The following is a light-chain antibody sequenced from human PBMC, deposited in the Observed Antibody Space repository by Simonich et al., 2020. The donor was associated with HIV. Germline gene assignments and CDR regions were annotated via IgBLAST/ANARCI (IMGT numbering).Light chain of an antibody. J-gene: IGKJ1*01. CDR3: LQAITFPRT. CDR2: AAS. CDR1: QGISSW. Sequence: DIQITQSPSSVSASVGDRVTITCRASQGISSWSAWYQQRPGKAPKLLMYAASSLQSAIPSTFSCSGPGTKISLTISSLQPEDFATYYCLQAITFPRTFGQGTRVDVK. V-gene: IGKV1-12*01.